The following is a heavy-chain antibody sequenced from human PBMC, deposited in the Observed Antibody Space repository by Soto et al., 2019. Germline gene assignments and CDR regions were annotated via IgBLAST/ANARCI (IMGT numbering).Heavy chain of an antibody. Sequence: GGSLRLSCAASGFSFSSYGMHWVRQAPGRGLEWVTVISNDGNRKYYGESVKGRFSVSRDNDKDTLYLQMNGLRPEDTGVYYCAKDRRQLSALDMWGQGTTVTV. J-gene: IGHJ3*02. CDR3: AKDRRQLSALDM. V-gene: IGHV3-30*18. D-gene: IGHD6-6*01. CDR2: ISNDGNRK. CDR1: GFSFSSYG.